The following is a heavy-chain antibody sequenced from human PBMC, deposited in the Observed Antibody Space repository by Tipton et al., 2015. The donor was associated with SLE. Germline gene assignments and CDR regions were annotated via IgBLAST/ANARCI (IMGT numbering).Heavy chain of an antibody. CDR2: IKQDGSEK. V-gene: IGHV3-7*01. J-gene: IGHJ6*03. Sequence: SLRLSCAASGFTFSSYWMSWVRQAPGEGLEWVANIKQDGSEKYYVDSVKGRFTISRDNAKNSLYLQMNSLRAEDTAVYYCARVGAGTDYYYYYMDVWGKGTMVTVSS. CDR1: GFTFSSYW. CDR3: ARVGAGTDYYYYYMDV. D-gene: IGHD6-19*01.